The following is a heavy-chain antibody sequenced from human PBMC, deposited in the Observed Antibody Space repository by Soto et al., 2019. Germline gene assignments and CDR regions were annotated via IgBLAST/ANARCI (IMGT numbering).Heavy chain of an antibody. CDR1: GGSIRSPNFS. Sequence: PSETLSLTCTVIGGSIRSPNFSWSWIRQHPGKGPEWIGNIYYNGTTTYSPSLESRLTISLDPSKNQFSLTLKSVTAEDTAVYYCARDTRYYYDSSGYLGAYNWFDPWGQGTLVTVSS. CDR3: ARDTRYYYDSSGYLGAYNWFDP. D-gene: IGHD3-22*01. CDR2: IYYNGTT. J-gene: IGHJ5*02. V-gene: IGHV4-31*03.